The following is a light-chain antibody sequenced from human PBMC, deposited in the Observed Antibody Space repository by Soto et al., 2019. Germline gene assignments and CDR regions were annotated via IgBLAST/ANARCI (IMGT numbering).Light chain of an antibody. CDR3: QQYNNWPPT. V-gene: IGKV3-15*01. CDR2: GAS. CDR1: QSVSSN. Sequence: EIVMTQSPATLSVSPGETATLSCRASQSVSSNLAWYQQKPGQAPRLLIYGASTRATGIPARFSGSGSGTEFTLTISSLQSEDFAVYYRQQYNNWPPTFGQGTKVEIK. J-gene: IGKJ1*01.